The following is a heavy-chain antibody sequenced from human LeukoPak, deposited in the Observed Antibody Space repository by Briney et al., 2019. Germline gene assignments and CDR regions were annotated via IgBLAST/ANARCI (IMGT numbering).Heavy chain of an antibody. D-gene: IGHD3-3*02. CDR3: ARGLAPNSGGDY. CDR1: GVSISSSSYY. CDR2: INHSGST. V-gene: IGHV4-39*07. Sequence: SSETLSLTCTVSGVSISSSSYYWSWIRQPPGKGLEWVGEINHSGSTNYTTSLKSRVTISVDTSKNQFSLKLSSVTAADTDVYYCARGLAPNSGGDYWGQGTLVTVSS. J-gene: IGHJ4*02.